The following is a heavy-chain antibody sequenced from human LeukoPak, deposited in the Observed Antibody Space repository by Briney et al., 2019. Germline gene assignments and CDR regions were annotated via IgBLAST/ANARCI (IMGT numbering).Heavy chain of an antibody. CDR1: GGSISSYY. V-gene: IGHV4-34*01. D-gene: IGHD3-9*01. J-gene: IGHJ5*02. CDR3: AGGHRNWLLSWFDP. Sequence: SETLSLTCTVSGGSISSYYWSWIRQPPGKGLEWIGEINDSEYTNYNPSLKSRVTISIDTSKNQFSLKLASVTAADTAVYYCAGGHRNWLLSWFDPWGRGTLVTVSS. CDR2: INDSEYT.